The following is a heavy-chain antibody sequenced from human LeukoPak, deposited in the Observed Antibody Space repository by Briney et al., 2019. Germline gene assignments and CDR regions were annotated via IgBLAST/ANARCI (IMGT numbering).Heavy chain of an antibody. CDR3: AKDALSSRLTNDPFGWFDP. CDR1: GFTFSSYA. Sequence: GGSLRLSCAASGFTFSSYAMSWVRQAPGKGLEWVSAISGSGGSTYYADSVKGRFTISRDNSKNTLYLQMNSLRAEDTAVYYCAKDALSSRLTNDPFGWFDPWGQGTLVTVSS. CDR2: ISGSGGST. D-gene: IGHD6-13*01. V-gene: IGHV3-23*01. J-gene: IGHJ5*02.